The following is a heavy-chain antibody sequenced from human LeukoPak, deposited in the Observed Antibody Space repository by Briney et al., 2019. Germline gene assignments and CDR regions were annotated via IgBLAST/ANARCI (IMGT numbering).Heavy chain of an antibody. V-gene: IGHV4-34*01. Sequence: SETLSLTCAVSGGAFSNYFWTWIRQPPGKGLEGIAEINDSGSTNSTSSLRMRVAISLDPSKTQFSLRLTSVTAADTAVYYCARGQYCSTTTCYSARRYDFWGQGTLVTVSS. D-gene: IGHD2-2*01. J-gene: IGHJ4*02. CDR2: INDSGST. CDR3: ARGQYCSTTTCYSARRYDF. CDR1: GGAFSNYF.